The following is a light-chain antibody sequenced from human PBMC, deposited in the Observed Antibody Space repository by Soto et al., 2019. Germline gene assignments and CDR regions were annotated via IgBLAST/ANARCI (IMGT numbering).Light chain of an antibody. V-gene: IGLV2-8*01. J-gene: IGLJ2*01. Sequence: QSVLTQPPSASGTPGQRVTISCSGSSSNIGSNYVYWYQQLPGTAPKLMIYEVSKRPSGVPDRFSGSKSGNTASLTVSGLQAEDEADYYCSSYAGSNNFVVFGGGTKLTVL. CDR2: EVS. CDR1: SSNIGSNY. CDR3: SSYAGSNNFVV.